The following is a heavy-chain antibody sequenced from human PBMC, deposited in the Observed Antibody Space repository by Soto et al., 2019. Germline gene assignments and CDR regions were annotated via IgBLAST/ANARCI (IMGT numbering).Heavy chain of an antibody. V-gene: IGHV1-69*06. CDR1: GGTFSSYA. J-gene: IGHJ4*02. Sequence: GASVKVSCKASGGTFSSYAISWVRQAPGQGLEWMGGIIPIFGTANYAQKFQGRVTITADKSTSTAYMELSSPRSEDTAVYYCAILGYGSGSYSDYWGQGTLVTVSS. CDR2: IIPIFGTA. CDR3: AILGYGSGSYSDY. D-gene: IGHD3-10*01.